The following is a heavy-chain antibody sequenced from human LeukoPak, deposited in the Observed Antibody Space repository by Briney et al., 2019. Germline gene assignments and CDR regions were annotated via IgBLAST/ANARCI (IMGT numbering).Heavy chain of an antibody. CDR2: ISGSGGST. V-gene: IGHV3-23*01. D-gene: IGHD3-3*01. Sequence: GGSLRLSCAASGFTFSSYAMSWVRQAPGKGLEWVSAISGSGGSTYYADSVKGRFTISRDNSKNTLYLQMNSLRAEDTAVYYCARDSQNYDFWSGYLAPPDYWGQGTLVTVSS. CDR3: ARDSQNYDFWSGYLAPPDY. CDR1: GFTFSSYA. J-gene: IGHJ4*02.